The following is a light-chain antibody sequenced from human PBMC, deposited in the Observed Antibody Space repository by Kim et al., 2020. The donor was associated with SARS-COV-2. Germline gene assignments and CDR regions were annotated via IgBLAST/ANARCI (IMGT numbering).Light chain of an antibody. CDR2: KAS. J-gene: IGKJ4*01. V-gene: IGKV1-5*03. Sequence: DIQMTQSPSTLSSSVGDRVTITCRASQTISSRLAWYQQKPGKAPKLLIYKASSLQSGVPSRFSGSESGTEFTLTISSLQPDDFATYYCQHYNSYPLTFGGGTKVDIK. CDR1: QTISSR. CDR3: QHYNSYPLT.